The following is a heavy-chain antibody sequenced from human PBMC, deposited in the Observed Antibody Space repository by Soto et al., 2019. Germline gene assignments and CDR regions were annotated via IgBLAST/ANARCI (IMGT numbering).Heavy chain of an antibody. J-gene: IGHJ6*02. V-gene: IGHV3-30-3*01. CDR2: ISYDGSNK. CDR3: ASTMDV. Sequence: QVQLVESGGGVVQPGRSLRLSCAASGFTFSSYAMNWVRQAPGKGLEWVAVISYDGSNKYYADSVKGRFTISRDNSKNTRYLQMNSLRDEDTAVYYCASTMDVWGQGTTVTVSS. CDR1: GFTFSSYA.